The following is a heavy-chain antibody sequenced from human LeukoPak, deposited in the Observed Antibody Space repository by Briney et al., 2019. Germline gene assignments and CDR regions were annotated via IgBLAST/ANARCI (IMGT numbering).Heavy chain of an antibody. V-gene: IGHV4-34*01. J-gene: IGHJ4*02. CDR2: INHSGST. Sequence: PSETLSLTCAVYGGSFSGYYWSWIRQPPGKGLEWIGEINHSGSTNYNPSLKSRVTISVDTSKNQFSLKLSSVTAADTAVYYCAVGSIAAAGRHFDYWGQGTLVTVSS. CDR1: GGSFSGYY. D-gene: IGHD6-13*01. CDR3: AVGSIAAAGRHFDY.